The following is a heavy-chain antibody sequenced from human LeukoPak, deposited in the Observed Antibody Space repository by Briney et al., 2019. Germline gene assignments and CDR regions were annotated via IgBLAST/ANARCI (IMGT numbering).Heavy chain of an antibody. J-gene: IGHJ4*02. D-gene: IGHD5-18*01. CDR1: SVSITSYH. CDR3: ARDGLYSYGYSYFDY. Sequence: SETLSLTCTVSSVSITSYHWSWIRQSAGKGLEWIGRVHASGNSNYNPSLKNRVTMSVDTSKNQFSLKLTSVTAADTAVYYCARDGLYSYGYSYFDYWGQGTLVTVSA. V-gene: IGHV4-4*07. CDR2: VHASGNS.